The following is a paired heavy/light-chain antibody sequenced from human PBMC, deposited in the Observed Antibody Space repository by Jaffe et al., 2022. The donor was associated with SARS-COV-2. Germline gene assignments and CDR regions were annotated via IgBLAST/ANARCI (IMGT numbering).Light chain of an antibody. CDR3: QQSYSMSSWT. CDR1: QSISTN. J-gene: IGKJ1*01. CDR2: SAS. V-gene: IGKV1-39*01. Sequence: DIQMTQSPSSLSASVGDRIIITCRASQSISTNLSWYQQKPGKAPKLLMSSASSLQSGVPSRFSGSGSGTDFTLTISSLQPEDFATYYCQQSYSMSSWTFGQGTKVEIK.
Heavy chain of an antibody. CDR3: AASTSWYSVDH. J-gene: IGHJ4*02. CDR2: IYYNGRS. Sequence: QLQLQESGPGLVKPSETLSLTCSVSGESIRTSTKYWVWIRQPPGKGLEWIGSIYYNGRSHYNPSLKSRVTISVDTSTNQFYLNLSSVTAADTTVYYCAASTSWYSVDHWGQGILVTVSS. CDR1: GESIRTSTKY. D-gene: IGHD6-13*01. V-gene: IGHV4-39*01.